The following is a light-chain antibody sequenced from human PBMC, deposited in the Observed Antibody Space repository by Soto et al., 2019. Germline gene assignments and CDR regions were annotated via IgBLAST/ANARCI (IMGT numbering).Light chain of an antibody. CDR3: AAWDDSLNGFYV. Sequence: QSVLTQPPSASGTPGQTVTISCSGSSSNIGSNTVNWYQQLPGTAPKLLIHSNNQRPSGVPDRFSGSKSGTSASLAISGLQSEDEADYYCAAWDDSLNGFYVFGTGTKVTVL. CDR2: SNN. J-gene: IGLJ1*01. CDR1: SSNIGSNT. V-gene: IGLV1-44*01.